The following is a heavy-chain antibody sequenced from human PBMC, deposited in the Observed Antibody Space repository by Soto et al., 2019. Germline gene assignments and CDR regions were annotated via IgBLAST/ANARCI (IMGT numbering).Heavy chain of an antibody. CDR2: ISYDGSNK. J-gene: IGHJ6*02. D-gene: IGHD2-2*01. V-gene: IGHV3-30*03. Sequence: GGSLRLSCAASGFSFSTYGMHWVRQAPGKGLEWVAVISYDGSNKYYADSVKGRFTISRDNSKNTLYLQMNSLRAEDTAVYYCAVGYCSSTSCYAPRLYYYGMDVWGQGTTVTVSS. CDR3: AVGYCSSTSCYAPRLYYYGMDV. CDR1: GFSFSTYG.